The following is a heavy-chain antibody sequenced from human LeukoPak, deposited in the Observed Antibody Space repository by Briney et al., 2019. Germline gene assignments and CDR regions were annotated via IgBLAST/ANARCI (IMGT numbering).Heavy chain of an antibody. CDR3: ARRGYSYGLFDY. Sequence: GGSLRISCQGSGYSFTSYWISWVRQMPGKGLEWMGRIDPSDSYTNYSPSFQGHVTISADKSISTAYLQWSSLKASDTAMYYCARRGYSYGLFDYWGQGTLVTVSS. CDR2: IDPSDSYT. D-gene: IGHD5-18*01. CDR1: GYSFTSYW. J-gene: IGHJ4*02. V-gene: IGHV5-10-1*01.